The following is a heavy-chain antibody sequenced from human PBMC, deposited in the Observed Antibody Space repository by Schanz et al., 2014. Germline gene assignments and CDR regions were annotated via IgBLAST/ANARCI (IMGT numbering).Heavy chain of an antibody. CDR1: GFTVSNNY. V-gene: IGHV3-33*08. CDR2: IGYDGSEK. Sequence: QVQLVESGGGVVQPGRSRRLSCEASGFTVSNNYMSWVRQPPGKGLEWVANIGYDGSEKYYVDSVKGRFTISRDNSKNTVYLQMNSLRGEDTGMYYCARGDPVAGLDYWGRGTLVTVSS. J-gene: IGHJ4*02. CDR3: ARGDPVAGLDY.